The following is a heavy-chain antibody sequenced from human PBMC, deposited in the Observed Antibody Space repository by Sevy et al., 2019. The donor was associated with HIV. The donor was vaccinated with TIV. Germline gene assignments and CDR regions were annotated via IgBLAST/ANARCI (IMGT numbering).Heavy chain of an antibody. Sequence: SETLSLTCTVSGGSISSSSYYWGWIRQPPGKGLEWIGSSYYSGSTYYNPSLKSRVTISVDTSKNQFSLKLSSVTAADTAVYYCARSMIAVAGIRVAFDIWGQGTMVTVSS. J-gene: IGHJ3*02. D-gene: IGHD6-19*01. CDR1: GGSISSSSYY. V-gene: IGHV4-39*01. CDR2: SYYSGST. CDR3: ARSMIAVAGIRVAFDI.